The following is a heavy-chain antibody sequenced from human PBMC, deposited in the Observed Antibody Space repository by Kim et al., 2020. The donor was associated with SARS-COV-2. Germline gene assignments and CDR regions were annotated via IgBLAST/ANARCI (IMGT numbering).Heavy chain of an antibody. CDR3: ARSPGRWLQLFPTGPGAQDFFDY. Sequence: GGSLRLSCAASGFTFSSYSMNWVRQAPGKGLEWVSSISSSSSYIYYADSVKGRFTISRDNAKNSLYLQMNSLRAEDTAVYYCARSPGRWLQLFPTGPGAQDFFDYWGQGTLVTVSS. CDR2: ISSSSSYI. D-gene: IGHD5-12*01. CDR1: GFTFSSYS. V-gene: IGHV3-21*01. J-gene: IGHJ4*02.